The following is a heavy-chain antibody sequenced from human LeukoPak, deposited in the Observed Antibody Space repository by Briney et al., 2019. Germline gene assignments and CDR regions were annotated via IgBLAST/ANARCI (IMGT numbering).Heavy chain of an antibody. Sequence: GGSLRLSCTASGFTFGDYAMSWVRQAPGKGLEWVGFIRSKAYGGTTEYAASVKGRFTISRDDSKSIAYLQMNSLKTEDTAVYYCTRDPEPPNYDFWSGTLFDYWGQGTLVTVSS. CDR1: GFTFGDYA. D-gene: IGHD3-3*01. CDR2: IRSKAYGGTT. CDR3: TRDPEPPNYDFWSGTLFDY. V-gene: IGHV3-49*04. J-gene: IGHJ4*02.